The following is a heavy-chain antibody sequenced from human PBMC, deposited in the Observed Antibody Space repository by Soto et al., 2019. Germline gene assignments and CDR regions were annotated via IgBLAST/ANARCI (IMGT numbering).Heavy chain of an antibody. V-gene: IGHV1-58*01. D-gene: IGHD1-26*01. J-gene: IGHJ6*02. CDR2: IVVGSGNT. CDR1: GFTFTSSA. Sequence: VASVKVSCKASGFTFTSSALQWVRQARGQRLEWIGWIVVGSGNTNYAQKFQERVTITRDMSTSTAYMELSSLRSEDTAVYYCAAVYNVGATSSFYGMDVWGQGTTVTVSS. CDR3: AAVYNVGATSSFYGMDV.